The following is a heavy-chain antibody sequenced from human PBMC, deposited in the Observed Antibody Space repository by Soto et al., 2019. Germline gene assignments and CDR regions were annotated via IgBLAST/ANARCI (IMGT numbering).Heavy chain of an antibody. J-gene: IGHJ6*02. Sequence: QVHLQESGPGLVKPSGTLSLTCGVSGGSINNGYWWTWVRQPPGKGLEWIGEKHHSGSTNYNLSLKRXVSISLDKSKNQFSLILSSVTAADPAVYYCAYSSGWWRLDVWGQGTTVTVSS. D-gene: IGHD6-19*01. V-gene: IGHV4-4*02. CDR3: AYSSGWWRLDV. CDR1: GGSINNGYW. CDR2: KHHSGST.